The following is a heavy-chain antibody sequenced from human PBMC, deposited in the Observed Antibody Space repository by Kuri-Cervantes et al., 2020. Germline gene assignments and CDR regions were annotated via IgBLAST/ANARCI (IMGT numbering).Heavy chain of an antibody. Sequence: ASVKVSCKASGYTFTNYGINWVRQAPGQGLEWMGWISPDNGNTNYAQKFQGRVTMTTETATNTAYMELWGLRSDDTAVYYCAKSTGRVDWFDPWGQGTLVTVSS. CDR1: GYTFTNYG. CDR2: ISPDNGNT. CDR3: AKSTGRVDWFDP. J-gene: IGHJ5*02. V-gene: IGHV1-18*01. D-gene: IGHD1-1*01.